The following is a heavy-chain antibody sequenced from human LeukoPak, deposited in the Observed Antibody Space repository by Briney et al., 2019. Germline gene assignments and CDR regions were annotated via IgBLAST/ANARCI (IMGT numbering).Heavy chain of an antibody. V-gene: IGHV3-23*01. D-gene: IGHD3-3*01. CDR2: ISHSGTGT. CDR1: GFTVNSNY. J-gene: IGHJ4*02. Sequence: PGGSLRLSCAASGFTVNSNYMSWVRQAPGKGLEYVSTISHSGTGTYYADFVKGRFTVSRDNSKNTLYLQMNSLRAEDTAVYYCAKDFWSGYYQGDYWGQGTLVTVSS. CDR3: AKDFWSGYYQGDY.